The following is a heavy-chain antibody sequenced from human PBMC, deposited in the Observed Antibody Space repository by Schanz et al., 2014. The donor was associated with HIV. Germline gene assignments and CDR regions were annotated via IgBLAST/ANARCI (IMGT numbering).Heavy chain of an antibody. V-gene: IGHV3-48*02. CDR1: GFTLKSFT. CDR2: TISGTNI. Sequence: EVQLVESGGGLAQPGGSLRRSGAASGFTLKSFTMNWVRQSPGKGLEWISTISGTNIFYADSVIARFTVTRDDAQNSLHLHMNSLRDEDTAVYYCARSPFNAMDVWGQGTPVTVSS. J-gene: IGHJ6*02. CDR3: ARSPFNAMDV.